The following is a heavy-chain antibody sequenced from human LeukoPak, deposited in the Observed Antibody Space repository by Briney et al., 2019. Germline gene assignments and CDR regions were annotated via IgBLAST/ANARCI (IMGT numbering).Heavy chain of an antibody. J-gene: IGHJ4*02. CDR3: ARDAGWGYYDL. Sequence: GGSLRLSCVASGFTFSTSWGTWVRQAPGKGLEWVANIDKHGSGKYYADSVKGRLAISRDYAKNSVFLQMNSLRAEDTSVYYCARDAGWGYYDLWGQGTPVTVSS. CDR2: IDKHGSGK. D-gene: IGHD1-26*01. CDR1: GFTFSTSW. V-gene: IGHV3-7*01.